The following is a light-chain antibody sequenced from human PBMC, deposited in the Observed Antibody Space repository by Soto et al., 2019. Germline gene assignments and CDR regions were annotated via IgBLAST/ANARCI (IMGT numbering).Light chain of an antibody. CDR2: GAY. CDR1: QSVGTR. V-gene: IGKV3-20*01. J-gene: IGKJ1*01. Sequence: IVLTQSPDTLSFSPGERATLSCRASQSVGTRLAWYQHKTGQAPSLLMSGAYSRATGIPDRFSGSGSETDFTLTISRLEPEDFAVYYCKQYNDWLWTFGQGTKVDIK. CDR3: KQYNDWLWT.